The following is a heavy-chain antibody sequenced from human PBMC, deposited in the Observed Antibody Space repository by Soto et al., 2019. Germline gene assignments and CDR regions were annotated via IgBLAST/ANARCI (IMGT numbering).Heavy chain of an antibody. D-gene: IGHD2-2*01. CDR3: ARGVRICSSTSCYAGSWFDP. CDR1: GGSISSYY. V-gene: IGHV4-59*01. J-gene: IGHJ5*02. CDR2: IYYSGST. Sequence: SSETLSLTCTVSGGSISSYYWSWIRQPPGKGLEWIGYIYYSGSTNYNPSLKSRVTISVDTSKNQFSLKLSSVTAADTAVYYCARGVRICSSTSCYAGSWFDPWGQGTLVTVSS.